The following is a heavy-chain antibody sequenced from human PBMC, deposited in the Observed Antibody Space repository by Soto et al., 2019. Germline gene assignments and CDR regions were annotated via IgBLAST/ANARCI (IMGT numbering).Heavy chain of an antibody. Sequence: QVQLQESGPGLVKPSQTLSLTCSVSGDSISSGGHYWGWIRQHPGKVLEWIGYISYSGLTYYALSLGSRLPISADTSRNQFSLKLTSWTAADTAVYYCGRVGHYDFSGRTWIAYWGKGTLVTVSS. J-gene: IGHJ4*02. D-gene: IGHD3-3*01. CDR1: GDSISSGGHY. CDR2: ISYSGLT. CDR3: GRVGHYDFSGRTWIAY. V-gene: IGHV4-31*03.